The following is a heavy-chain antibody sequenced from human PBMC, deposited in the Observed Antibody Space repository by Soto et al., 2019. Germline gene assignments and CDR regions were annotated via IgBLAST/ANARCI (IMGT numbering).Heavy chain of an antibody. CDR2: INPNSGGT. CDR3: ARVEHIWGFGELIRVGPYGMDV. Sequence: QVQLVQSGAEVKKPGASVKVSCKASGYTFTGYYMHWVRQAPGQGLEWMGWINPNSGGTNYAQKFQGRVTMTRDTSISTAYMELSRLRSDDTAVYYCARVEHIWGFGELIRVGPYGMDVWGQGTTVTVSS. D-gene: IGHD3-10*01. V-gene: IGHV1-2*02. J-gene: IGHJ6*02. CDR1: GYTFTGYY.